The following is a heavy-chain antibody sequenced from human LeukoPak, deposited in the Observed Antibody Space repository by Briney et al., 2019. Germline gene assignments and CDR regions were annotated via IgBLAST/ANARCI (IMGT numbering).Heavy chain of an antibody. CDR1: GFTFSSYW. CDR3: ARVGATVYYYMDV. Sequence: PGGSLRLSCAASGFTFSSYWMSWVRQAPGKGLEWVANIKQDGSEKYYVDSVKGRFTISRDSAKNSLYLQMNSLRAEDTAVYYCARVGATVYYYMDVWGKGTTVTVSS. J-gene: IGHJ6*03. CDR2: IKQDGSEK. D-gene: IGHD1-26*01. V-gene: IGHV3-7*01.